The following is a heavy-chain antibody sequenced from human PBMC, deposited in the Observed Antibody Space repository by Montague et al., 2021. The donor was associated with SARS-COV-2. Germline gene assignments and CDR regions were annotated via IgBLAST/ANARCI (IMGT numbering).Heavy chain of an antibody. J-gene: IGHJ6*02. Sequence: SETLSLTCTVSGGSISSYYWSWIRQPPGKGLEWVGYIYYSGSTTYNPSLKSRVAISVDTSKNQFSLKLSSVTAADTAVYYCARTGGVYDYVWGSYLRSTTDYCMDVWGQGTPVTVSS. CDR1: GGSISSYY. CDR2: IYYSGST. D-gene: IGHD3-16*01. CDR3: ARTGGVYDYVWGSYLRSTTDYCMDV. V-gene: IGHV4-59*01.